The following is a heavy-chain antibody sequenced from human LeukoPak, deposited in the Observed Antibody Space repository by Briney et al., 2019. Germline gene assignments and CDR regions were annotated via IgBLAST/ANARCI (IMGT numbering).Heavy chain of an antibody. V-gene: IGHV1-69*13. CDR2: IIPIFGTA. J-gene: IGHJ6*03. CDR1: AYTFSDYY. CDR3: ARGVQGPTYFYYYMDV. Sequence: ASVKVSCKASAYTFSDYYIHWVRQAPGQGLEWMGGIIPIFGTANYAQKFQGRVTITADESTSTAYMELSSLRSEDTAVYYCARGVQGPTYFYYYMDVWGKGTTVTVSS.